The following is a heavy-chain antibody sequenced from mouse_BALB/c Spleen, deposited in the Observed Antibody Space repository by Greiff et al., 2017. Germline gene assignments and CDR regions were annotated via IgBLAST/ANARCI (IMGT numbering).Heavy chain of an antibody. CDR2: IDPENGDT. J-gene: IGHJ3*01. CDR1: GFNIKDYY. CDR3: NADDYAWFAY. V-gene: IGHV14-4*02. D-gene: IGHD2-4*01. Sequence: VQLQQSGAELVRSGASVKLSCTASGFNIKDYYMHWVKQRPEQGLEWIGWIDPENGDTEYAPKFQGKATMTADTASNTAYLQLSSLTSEDTAVYYCNADDYAWFAYWGQGTLVTVSA.